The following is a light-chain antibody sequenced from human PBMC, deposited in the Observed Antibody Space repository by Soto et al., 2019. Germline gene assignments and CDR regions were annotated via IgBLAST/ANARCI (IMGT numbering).Light chain of an antibody. Sequence: QSVLTQPRSVSGSPGQSVAISCTGTSSDVGDYNYVSWYQQHPGKAPKVMIYDVSKRPSGVPDRFSGSKSGNTASLTISGLQAEDEADYYCCSYAGSPYVFGTGTKVTDL. CDR3: CSYAGSPYV. CDR1: SSDVGDYNY. J-gene: IGLJ1*01. V-gene: IGLV2-11*01. CDR2: DVS.